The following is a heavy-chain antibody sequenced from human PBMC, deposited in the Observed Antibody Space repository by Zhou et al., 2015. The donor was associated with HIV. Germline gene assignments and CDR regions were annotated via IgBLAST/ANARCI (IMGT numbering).Heavy chain of an antibody. CDR2: INTENGQT. CDR3: ARDINQFQLDP. Sequence: QAQLVQSGAEVKKPGASVKVSCKVAGDTFTRFGISWVRLTPGHGLEWMGWINTENGQTKYAERVQDRVTLTTDTSTRTAYMELRGLRSDDTAVYYCARDINQFQLDPWGQGTLVVVSS. J-gene: IGHJ5*02. V-gene: IGHV1-18*01. D-gene: IGHD3-10*01. CDR1: GDTFTRFG.